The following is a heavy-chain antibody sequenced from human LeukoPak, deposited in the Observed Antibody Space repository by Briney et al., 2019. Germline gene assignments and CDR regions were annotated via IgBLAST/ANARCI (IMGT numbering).Heavy chain of an antibody. CDR3: ARDSDYYDSSGYYGY. J-gene: IGHJ4*02. CDR1: GFTFSSYG. CDR2: IWYDGSNK. D-gene: IGHD3-22*01. Sequence: PGRSLRLSCAASGFTFSSYGMHWLRQAPGKGLEWVAVIWYDGSNKYYADSVKGRFTISRDNSKNTLYLQMNSLRAEDTAVYYCARDSDYYDSSGYYGYWGQGTLVTVSS. V-gene: IGHV3-33*01.